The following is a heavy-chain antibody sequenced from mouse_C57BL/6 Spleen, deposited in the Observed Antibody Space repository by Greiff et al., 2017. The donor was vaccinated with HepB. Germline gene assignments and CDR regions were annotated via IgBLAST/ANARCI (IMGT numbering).Heavy chain of an antibody. CDR2: IYPSDSET. D-gene: IGHD2-4*01. J-gene: IGHJ3*01. V-gene: IGHV1-61*01. CDR1: GYTFTSYW. CDR3: ARAYDYDWGFAY. Sequence: QVQLKQPGAELVRPGSSVKLSCKASGYTFTSYWMDWVKQRPGQGLEWIGNIYPSDSETHYNQKFKDKATLTVDKSSSTAYMQLSSLTSEDSAVYYCARAYDYDWGFAYWGQGTLVTVSA.